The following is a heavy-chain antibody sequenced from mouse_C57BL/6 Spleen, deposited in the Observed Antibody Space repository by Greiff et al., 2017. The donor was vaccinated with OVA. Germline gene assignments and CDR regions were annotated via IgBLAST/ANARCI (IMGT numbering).Heavy chain of an antibody. V-gene: IGHV1-82*01. CDR3: ARFEEPGYFDY. J-gene: IGHJ2*01. Sequence: VKLMESGPELVKPGASVKISCKASGYAFSSSWMNWVKQRPGKGLEWIGRIYPGDGDTNYNGKFKGKATLTADKSSSTAYMQLSSLTSEDSAVYFCARFEEPGYFDYWGQGTTLTVSS. CDR1: GYAFSSSW. CDR2: IYPGDGDT.